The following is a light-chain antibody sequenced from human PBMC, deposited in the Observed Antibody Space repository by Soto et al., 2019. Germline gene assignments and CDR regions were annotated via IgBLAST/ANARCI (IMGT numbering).Light chain of an antibody. CDR1: QSVPSNF. CDR3: QQYDSSWT. V-gene: IGKV3-20*01. J-gene: IGKJ1*01. Sequence: EIVLTQSPGTLSLSPGEIATLSCRASQSVPSNFLAWYQQKPGQAPILVIYGVSRRATGIPDRFSGSGSGTDFTLTINRMEPEDFAVYYCQQYDSSWTFGQGTKVEIK. CDR2: GVS.